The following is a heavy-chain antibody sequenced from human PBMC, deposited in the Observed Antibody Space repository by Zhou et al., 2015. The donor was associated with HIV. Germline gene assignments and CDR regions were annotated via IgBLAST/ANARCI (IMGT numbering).Heavy chain of an antibody. CDR3: ARGRRLLWFGERPGCLFDI. CDR2: IIPIFGTA. Sequence: QVQLVQSGAEVKKPGSSVKVSCKASGGTFSSYAISWVRQAPGQGLEWMGGIIPIFGTANYAQKFQGRVTITADESTSTAYMELSSLRSEDTAVYYCARGRRLLWFGERPGCLFDIVGPRDNGPPSL. J-gene: IGHJ3*02. V-gene: IGHV1-69*12. CDR1: GGTFSSYA. D-gene: IGHD3-10*01.